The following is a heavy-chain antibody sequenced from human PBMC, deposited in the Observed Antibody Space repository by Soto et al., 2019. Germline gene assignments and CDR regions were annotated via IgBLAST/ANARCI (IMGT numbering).Heavy chain of an antibody. Sequence: SETLSLTCAVSGGSISSSNWWSWVRQPPGKGLEWIGEIYHSGSTNYNPPLKSRVTISVDKSKNQFSLKLSSVTAADTAVYYCASVGDYYYYGMDVWGQGTTVTVSS. CDR2: IYHSGST. V-gene: IGHV4-4*02. CDR1: GGSISSSNW. CDR3: ASVGDYYYYGMDV. D-gene: IGHD3-10*01. J-gene: IGHJ6*02.